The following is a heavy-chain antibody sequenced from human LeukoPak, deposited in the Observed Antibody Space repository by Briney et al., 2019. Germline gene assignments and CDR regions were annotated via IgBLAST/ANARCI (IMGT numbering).Heavy chain of an antibody. V-gene: IGHV4-4*02. Sequence: SGTLSVTCGVSGGSISGTNWWSWVRQPPGQGLEWIGEISLRGLTNYNASLRSRLTISLDESKNQVSLNLTSVTAADTAVYYCSRESGPFSPFGFWGQGTLVSVHS. CDR2: ISLRGLT. J-gene: IGHJ4*02. CDR3: SRESGPFSPFGF. CDR1: GGSISGTNW. D-gene: IGHD1-26*01.